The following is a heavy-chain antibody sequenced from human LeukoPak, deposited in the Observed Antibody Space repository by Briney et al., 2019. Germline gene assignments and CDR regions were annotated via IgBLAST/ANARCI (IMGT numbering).Heavy chain of an antibody. CDR1: GGSISSDY. D-gene: IGHD3-10*01. Sequence: SETLSLTCTVSGGSISSDYWQWIRQPPGKGLEWVGYIYNSGNNHYNSSLKSRVTISIDTSKNQFSLKLATVTAADTAVYYCATRGYWGQGTLVAVSS. J-gene: IGHJ4*02. CDR2: IYNSGNN. CDR3: ATRGY. V-gene: IGHV4-59*08.